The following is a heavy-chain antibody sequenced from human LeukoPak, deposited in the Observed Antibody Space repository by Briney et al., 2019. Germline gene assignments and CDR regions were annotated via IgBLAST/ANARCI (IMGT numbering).Heavy chain of an antibody. CDR2: INHSGST. Sequence: SETLSLTCAVYGGSFSGYYWSWIRQPPGKGLEWIGEINHSGSTNYNPSLKSRVTISVDTSKNQFSLKLSSVTAADTAVYYCARRRGYDSIRFGYWGQGTLVTVSS. CDR1: GGSFSGYY. D-gene: IGHD5-12*01. V-gene: IGHV4-34*01. CDR3: ARRRGYDSIRFGY. J-gene: IGHJ4*02.